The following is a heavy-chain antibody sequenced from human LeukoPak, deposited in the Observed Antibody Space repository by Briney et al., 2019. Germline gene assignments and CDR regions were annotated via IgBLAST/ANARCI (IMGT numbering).Heavy chain of an antibody. D-gene: IGHD6-19*01. J-gene: IGHJ4*02. CDR3: AKGSARYSTIAVAGTRLFDY. Sequence: GGSLRLSCATSGFTFSDYSMDWVRQAPGKGLEWVAYISSTSYTIHYAASVKGRFTISRDNSKNTLYLQMNSLRAEDTAVYYCAKGSARYSTIAVAGTRLFDYWGQGTLVTVSS. CDR2: ISSTSYTI. CDR1: GFTFSDYS. V-gene: IGHV3-48*01.